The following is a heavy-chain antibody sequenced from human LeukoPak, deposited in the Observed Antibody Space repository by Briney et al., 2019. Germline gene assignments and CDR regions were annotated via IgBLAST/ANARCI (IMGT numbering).Heavy chain of an antibody. Sequence: GGSLRLSCAASGFTFNRYWMHWVRQVPGKEVVWVSVIGASGADTYYSDSVKGRFTVSRDNSQNTLFLHMSSLRAEDTAVYFCARRPRDTSGYYLGAFHDWGQGTTVTVSS. V-gene: IGHV3-23*01. CDR2: IGASGADT. CDR3: ARRPRDTSGYYLGAFHD. D-gene: IGHD3-22*01. CDR1: GFTFNRYW. J-gene: IGHJ3*01.